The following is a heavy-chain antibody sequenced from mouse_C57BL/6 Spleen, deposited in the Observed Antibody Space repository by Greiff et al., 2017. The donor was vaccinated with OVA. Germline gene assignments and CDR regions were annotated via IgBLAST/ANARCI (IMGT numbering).Heavy chain of an antibody. CDR2: IYPGSGST. Sequence: VQLQQSGAELVKPGASVKMSCKASGYTFTSYWITWVKQRPGQGLEWIGDIYPGSGSTTYNEKFKSKATLTVDTSSSTAYMQLSSLTSEDSAVYYCARETAQADYYAMDYWGQGTSVTVSS. J-gene: IGHJ4*01. D-gene: IGHD3-2*02. CDR1: GYTFTSYW. CDR3: ARETAQADYYAMDY. V-gene: IGHV1-55*01.